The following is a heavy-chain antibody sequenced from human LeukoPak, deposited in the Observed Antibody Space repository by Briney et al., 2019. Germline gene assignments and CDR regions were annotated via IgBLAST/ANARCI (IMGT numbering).Heavy chain of an antibody. V-gene: IGHV1-69*13. CDR1: GYTFSSHG. J-gene: IGHJ5*02. Sequence: ASVKLSCKTSGYTFSSHGISWVRQAPGQGLEWMGGIIPIFGTANYAQKFQGRVTITADESTSTAYMELSSRRSEDTAVYYCARGGDYGDYAWFDPWGEGTLVTVSS. D-gene: IGHD4-17*01. CDR3: ARGGDYGDYAWFDP. CDR2: IIPIFGTA.